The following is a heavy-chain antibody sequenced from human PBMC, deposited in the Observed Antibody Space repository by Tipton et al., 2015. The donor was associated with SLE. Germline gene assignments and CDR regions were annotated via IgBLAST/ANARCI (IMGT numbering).Heavy chain of an antibody. V-gene: IGHV4-34*01. D-gene: IGHD6-6*01. CDR1: GGSFSGYY. Sequence: TLSLTCAVYGGSFSGYYWSWIRQPPGKGLEWIGEINHSGSTNYNPSLKSRVTISVDTSKNHFSLKLSSVTAADTAVYYCARGSIAARGYYMDVWGKGTTVTVSS. J-gene: IGHJ6*03. CDR3: ARGSIAARGYYMDV. CDR2: INHSGST.